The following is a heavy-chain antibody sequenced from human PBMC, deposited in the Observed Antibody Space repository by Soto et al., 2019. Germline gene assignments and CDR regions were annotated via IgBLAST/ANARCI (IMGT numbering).Heavy chain of an antibody. CDR2: IYYNRAT. V-gene: IGHV4-59*01. CDR3: VRGETEDHFDS. Sequence: SETLSLTCTVSGDSIKHYYWNWIRQPPGKGLEWIGYIYYNRATNYNPSLKSRVNISKNQFSLKLTSVIAADTAVYYCVRGETEDHFDSWGQGILVTPSS. D-gene: IGHD3-16*01. J-gene: IGHJ4*01. CDR1: GDSIKHYY.